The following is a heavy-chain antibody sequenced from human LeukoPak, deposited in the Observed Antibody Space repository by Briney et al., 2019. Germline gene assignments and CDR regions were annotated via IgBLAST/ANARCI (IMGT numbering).Heavy chain of an antibody. CDR1: GGSFSGYY. V-gene: IGHV4-34*01. Sequence: PSETLSLICAVYGGSFSGYYWSWIRQPPGKGLEWIGEINHSGSTNYNPSLKSRVTISVDTSKNQFSLKLSSVTAADTAVYYCARGRPHHDYWGQGTLVTVSS. J-gene: IGHJ4*02. CDR2: INHSGST. CDR3: ARGRPHHDY.